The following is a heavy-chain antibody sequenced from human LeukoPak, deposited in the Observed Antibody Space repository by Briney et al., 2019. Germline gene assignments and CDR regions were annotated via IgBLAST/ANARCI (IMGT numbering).Heavy chain of an antibody. CDR1: GFTFSDYY. D-gene: IGHD4-4*01. CDR3: AKDLVHSNPHKNWFDP. CDR2: ISSSGSTI. Sequence: GGSLRLSCAASGFTFSDYYMSWIRQAPGKGLEWVSYISSSGSTIYYADSVKGRFTISRDNSKNTLYLQMNSLRAEDTAVYYCAKDLVHSNPHKNWFDPWGQGTLVTVSS. V-gene: IGHV3-11*01. J-gene: IGHJ5*02.